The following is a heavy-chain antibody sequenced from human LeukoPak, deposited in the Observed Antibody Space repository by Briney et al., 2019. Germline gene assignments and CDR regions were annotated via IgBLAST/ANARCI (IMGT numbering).Heavy chain of an antibody. V-gene: IGHV4-34*01. J-gene: IGHJ3*02. CDR1: GGSFSGYY. CDR3: ARGDAVVTPTGAFDI. D-gene: IGHD4-23*01. Sequence: SETLSLTCAVYGGSFSGYYWSWIRQPPGKGLEWIGEINHSGSTNYNPSLKSRVTISVDTSKNQFSLKLSSVTAADTAVYYCARGDAVVTPTGAFDIWGQGTMVTVSS. CDR2: INHSGST.